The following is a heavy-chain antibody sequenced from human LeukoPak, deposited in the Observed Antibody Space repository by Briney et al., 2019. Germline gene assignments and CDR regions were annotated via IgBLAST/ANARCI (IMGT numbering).Heavy chain of an antibody. D-gene: IGHD2-2*01. Sequence: GESLKISCKGPGYRYTNYWIGWVRQMPEKGLEWMGIIYPGDSDTRYSPSFQGQVPISAEKSISPAYLQWHRPKASDTAMYYCARGYCGSTNCYFDYWGQGTLVTVSS. CDR2: IYPGDSDT. CDR3: ARGYCGSTNCYFDY. CDR1: GYRYTNYW. J-gene: IGHJ4*02. V-gene: IGHV5-51*01.